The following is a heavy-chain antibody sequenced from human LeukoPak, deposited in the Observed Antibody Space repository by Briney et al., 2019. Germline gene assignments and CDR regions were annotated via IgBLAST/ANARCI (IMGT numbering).Heavy chain of an antibody. D-gene: IGHD5-18*01. V-gene: IGHV4-4*09. Sequence: PSETLSLTCTVSGGSISSYYWSWIRQPPGKGLEWIGYIYTCGSTNYNPSLKSRVTISVDTSKNQFSLKLSSVTAADTAVYYCARVDTAMVTLYYYYYMDVWGKGTTVTVSS. CDR3: ARVDTAMVTLYYYYYMDV. J-gene: IGHJ6*03. CDR2: IYTCGST. CDR1: GGSISSYY.